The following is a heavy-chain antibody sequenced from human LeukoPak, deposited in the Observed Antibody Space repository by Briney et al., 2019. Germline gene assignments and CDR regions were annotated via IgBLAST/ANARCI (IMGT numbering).Heavy chain of an antibody. CDR2: IYPGDSDT. J-gene: IGHJ5*02. Sequence: GESLKISCRASGYSFTTYWIAWVRQMPGKVLEWMGIIYPGDSDTRYSPSFQGQVTISADKSFSTAYLQWSSLKASDTAMYYCARRGYAREWFDPWGQGTLVTVSS. V-gene: IGHV5-51*01. D-gene: IGHD5-18*01. CDR1: GYSFTTYW. CDR3: ARRGYAREWFDP.